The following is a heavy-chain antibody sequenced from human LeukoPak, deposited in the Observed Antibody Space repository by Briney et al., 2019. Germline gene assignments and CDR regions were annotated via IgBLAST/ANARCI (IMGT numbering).Heavy chain of an antibody. Sequence: PGGSLRLSCAASGFTFITYSMTWVRQAPGKGLEWVSSISSITSSYIHYADSVKGRFTISRDNVKNSLYLQMNSLRAEDTAVYYCARLGESTTDFDYRGQGTLVTVSS. J-gene: IGHJ4*02. CDR3: ARLGESTTDFDY. D-gene: IGHD1-14*01. CDR1: GFTFITYS. CDR2: ISSITSSYI. V-gene: IGHV3-21*01.